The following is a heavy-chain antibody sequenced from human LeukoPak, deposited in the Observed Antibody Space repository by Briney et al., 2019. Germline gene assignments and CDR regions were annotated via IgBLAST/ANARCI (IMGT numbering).Heavy chain of an antibody. CDR1: GFSVGSNY. CDR2: IYSGGST. V-gene: IGHV3-66*01. J-gene: IGHJ4*02. CDR3: AKDPFFDY. Sequence: GGSLRLSCAASGFSVGSNYMTWVRQAPGKGLEWVSLIYSGGSTYYADSVKGRFTISRDNSKNTLYLQMNSLRAEDTAIYYCAKDPFFDYWGQETLVTVSS.